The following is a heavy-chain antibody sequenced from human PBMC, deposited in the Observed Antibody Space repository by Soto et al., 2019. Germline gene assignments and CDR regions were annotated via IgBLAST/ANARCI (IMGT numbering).Heavy chain of an antibody. CDR2: IYYSGST. CDR3: ARPAAMSGYYYYYYMDV. J-gene: IGHJ6*03. V-gene: IGHV4-39*01. CDR1: GGSISSSSYY. D-gene: IGHD2-2*01. Sequence: QLQLQESGPGLVKPSETLSLTCTVSGGSISSSSYYWGWIRQPPGKGLEWIGSIYYSGSTYYNPSLKSRVTISVDTSKNQFSLKLSSVTAADTAVYYCARPAAMSGYYYYYYMDVWGKGTTVTVSS.